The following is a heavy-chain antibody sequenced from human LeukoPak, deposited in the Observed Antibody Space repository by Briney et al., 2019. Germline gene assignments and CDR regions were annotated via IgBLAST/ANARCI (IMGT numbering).Heavy chain of an antibody. J-gene: IGHJ4*02. Sequence: GGSLRLSCAASGFTLSSYVMHWVRQAPGKGLEWVSSISSSSSYIYYADSVKGRFTISRDNARNSLYLQMNSLRAEDTAVYYCTSQLQLLTFFDYWGQGTLVTVSS. D-gene: IGHD6-13*01. V-gene: IGHV3-21*04. CDR1: GFTLSSYV. CDR3: TSQLQLLTFFDY. CDR2: ISSSSSYI.